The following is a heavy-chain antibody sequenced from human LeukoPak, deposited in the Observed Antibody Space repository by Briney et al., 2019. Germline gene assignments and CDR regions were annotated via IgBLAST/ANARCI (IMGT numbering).Heavy chain of an antibody. D-gene: IGHD1-26*01. V-gene: IGHV4-34*01. CDR1: GGSFSGYY. CDR2: ITHRGST. Sequence: PLETLSLTCTVSGGSFSGYYWSWIRQPPGKGLEWIGEITHRGSTNYNPSLKSRVTMTVDTSKHQFSLKLSTVTAADTAVYYCAMTVGSREFDPWGQGTLVTVSS. J-gene: IGHJ5*01. CDR3: AMTVGSREFDP.